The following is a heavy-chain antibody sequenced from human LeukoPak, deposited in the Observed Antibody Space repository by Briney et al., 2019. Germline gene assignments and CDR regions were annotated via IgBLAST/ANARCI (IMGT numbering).Heavy chain of an antibody. Sequence: SETLSLTCTVSGGSISSGSWYWNWIRQPAGKGLEWIGRIYTSGSTNYNPSLKSRVTISVDTSKNQFSLKLSSVTAADTAVYYCARDMGSGSYPYYFDYWGQGTLVTVSS. J-gene: IGHJ4*02. CDR2: IYTSGST. D-gene: IGHD3-10*01. CDR3: ARDMGSGSYPYYFDY. CDR1: GGSISSGSWY. V-gene: IGHV4-61*02.